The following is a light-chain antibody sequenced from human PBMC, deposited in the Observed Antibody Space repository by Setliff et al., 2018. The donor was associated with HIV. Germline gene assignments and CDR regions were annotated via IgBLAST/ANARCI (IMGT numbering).Light chain of an antibody. CDR3: SSYTTNTDV. CDR2: DVT. V-gene: IGLV2-14*03. CDR1: TSDVGGFTY. J-gene: IGLJ3*02. Sequence: QSALTQPASVSGSPGQSITISCTAATSDVGGFTYVPWYQQHPGKAPKLMIYDVTHRPSGVSNRFSGSKSGNTASLTISGLQAEDEADYYCSSYTTNTDVFGGGTKVTVL.